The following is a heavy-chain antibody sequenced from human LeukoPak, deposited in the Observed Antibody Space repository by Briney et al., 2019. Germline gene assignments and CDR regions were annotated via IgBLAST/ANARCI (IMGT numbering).Heavy chain of an antibody. J-gene: IGHJ4*01. CDR2: IDASGNS. CDR3: PRRTRIAAGVYNIDF. Sequence: PSQTLSLAWTVSGGSISGYYWNWVRQPPGKVLEWLGYIDASGNSAYDPSLKRRVSMSVDTSKKQITLRLSSVTAADTAVYYCPRRTRIAAGVYNIDFWGQGTLVTVSS. CDR1: GGSISGYY. D-gene: IGHD6-25*01. V-gene: IGHV4-4*09.